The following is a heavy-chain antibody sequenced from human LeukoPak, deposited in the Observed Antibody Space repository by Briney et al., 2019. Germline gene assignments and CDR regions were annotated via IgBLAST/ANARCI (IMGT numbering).Heavy chain of an antibody. V-gene: IGHV3-23*01. CDR2: ISGSGGST. J-gene: IGHJ4*02. CDR1: GFTFSSYA. CDR3: AKLLSGWYYFDY. Sequence: GGSLRLSCAASGFTFSSYAMSWVRQAPGKGLEWVSAISGSGGSTYYADSVKGRFTISRDNSKNTLYLQMNSQRAEDTAVYYCAKLLSGWYYFDYWGQGTLVTVSS. D-gene: IGHD6-19*01.